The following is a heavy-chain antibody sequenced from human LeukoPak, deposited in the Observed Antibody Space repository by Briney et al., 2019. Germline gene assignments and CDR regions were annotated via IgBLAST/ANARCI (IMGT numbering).Heavy chain of an antibody. CDR1: GGSLSSAH. J-gene: IGHJ4*02. CDR3: ARDYSGSLDY. D-gene: IGHD3-10*01. Sequence: SETLSLTCTVSGGSLSSAHGWSWIRQPPGKGLEWIGYSQNSGCTNCNPSLKSRVTISVDTSKNQFSLKLSSVIAADTAVYYCARDYSGSLDYWGQGTLVTVSS. V-gene: IGHV4-59*01. CDR2: SQNSGCT.